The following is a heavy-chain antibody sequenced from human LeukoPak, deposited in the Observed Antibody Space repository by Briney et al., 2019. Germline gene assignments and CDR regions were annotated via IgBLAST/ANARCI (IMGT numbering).Heavy chain of an antibody. Sequence: GGSLRLSCAASGFTFSSYWMHWVRQAPGKGLVWVSRINSDGSSTSYADSVKGRFTISRDNAKNTLYLQMNSLRAEDTAVYYCTTTYYDYVWGSYRYGFMGYWGQGTLVTVSS. V-gene: IGHV3-74*01. D-gene: IGHD3-16*02. CDR2: INSDGSST. CDR1: GFTFSSYW. J-gene: IGHJ4*02. CDR3: TTTYYDYVWGSYRYGFMGY.